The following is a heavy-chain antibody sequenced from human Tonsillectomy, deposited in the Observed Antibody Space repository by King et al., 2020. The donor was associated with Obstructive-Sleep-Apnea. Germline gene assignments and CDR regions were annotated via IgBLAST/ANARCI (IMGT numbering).Heavy chain of an antibody. V-gene: IGHV3-33*01. J-gene: IGHJ6*02. CDR2: IWYDGSNK. CDR1: GFTFNSFG. Sequence: VQLVESGGGVVQPGRSLRLSCAASGFTFNSFGMDWVRQAPGKGLEWVAFIWYDGSNKYYADSVKGRFTISRDNSKNTLYLQMNSLRAEDTAVYYCARDSPLRTGNYYGMDVWGQGPTVTVSS. CDR3: ARDSPLRTGNYYGMDV. D-gene: IGHD3/OR15-3a*01.